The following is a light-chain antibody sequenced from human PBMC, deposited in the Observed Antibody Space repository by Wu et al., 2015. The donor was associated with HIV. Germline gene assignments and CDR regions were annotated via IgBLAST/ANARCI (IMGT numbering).Light chain of an antibody. J-gene: IGKJ4*01. CDR2: DTF. Sequence: EVVLTQSPATLSLSAGERATLSCRASQSVSDYLAWYQHKPGQAPRLLIYDTFTRATGIPARFSGSGSGTDFTLSISSLEPEDFALYYCQQYGSSPLTFGGGTKVEVK. CDR3: QQYGSSPLT. CDR1: QSVSDY. V-gene: IGKV3-11*01.